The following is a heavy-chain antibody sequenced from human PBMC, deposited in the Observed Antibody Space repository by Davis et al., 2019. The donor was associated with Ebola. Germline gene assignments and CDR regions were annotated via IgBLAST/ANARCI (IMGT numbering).Heavy chain of an antibody. CDR1: GFTFDDFA. CDR3: AKDLDQYDSGDHTFDY. V-gene: IGHV3-43*01. Sequence: GESLKISCAASGFTFDDFAMHWVRQAPGKGLEWVSLISWDAGTTKYGDSMKGRFTISRDNIKNFLYLRMNSLRTEDTALYYCAKDLDQYDSGDHTFDYWGQGTLVTVSS. J-gene: IGHJ4*02. D-gene: IGHD3-22*01. CDR2: ISWDAGTT.